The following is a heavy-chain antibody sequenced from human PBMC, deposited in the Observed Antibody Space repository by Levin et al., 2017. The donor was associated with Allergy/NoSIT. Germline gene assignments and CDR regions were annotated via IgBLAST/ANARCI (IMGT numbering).Heavy chain of an antibody. Sequence: SCAASGFTFSSYSMNWVRQAPGKGLEWVSSISSSSSYIYYADSVKGRFTISRDNAKNSLYLQMNSLRAEDTAVYYCARDCSGGSCYSVYYFDYWGQGTLVTVSS. J-gene: IGHJ4*02. D-gene: IGHD2-15*01. CDR2: ISSSSSYI. CDR1: GFTFSSYS. V-gene: IGHV3-21*01. CDR3: ARDCSGGSCYSVYYFDY.